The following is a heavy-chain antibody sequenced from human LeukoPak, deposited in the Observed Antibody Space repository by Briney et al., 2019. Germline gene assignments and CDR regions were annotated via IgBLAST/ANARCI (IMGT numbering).Heavy chain of an antibody. V-gene: IGHV3-21*01. Sequence: KPGGSLRLSCAASGFTFSSYSMNWVRQAPGKGLEWVSSISSSSSYIYYADSVKGRFTISRDNAKNSLYLQMNSLRAEDTAVYYCARDGRSSWYVPGGRYYYYYYMDVWGKGTTVTVSS. CDR1: GFTFSSYS. J-gene: IGHJ6*03. CDR2: ISSSSSYI. D-gene: IGHD6-13*01. CDR3: ARDGRSSWYVPGGRYYYYYYMDV.